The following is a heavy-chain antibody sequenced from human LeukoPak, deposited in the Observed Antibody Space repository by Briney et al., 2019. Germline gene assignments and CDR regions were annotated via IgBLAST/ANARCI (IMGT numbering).Heavy chain of an antibody. CDR3: AREGFGTTGTTYWFDP. D-gene: IGHD1-1*01. J-gene: IGHJ5*02. Sequence: SVKVSCKAFGGTFSSYAISWVRQAPGQGLEWMGGIFPIFGTANYAQKFQGRVTITADKSTSTAYMELSSLRSEDTAVYYCAREGFGTTGTTYWFDPWGQGTLLTVSS. V-gene: IGHV1-69*06. CDR2: IFPIFGTA. CDR1: GGTFSSYA.